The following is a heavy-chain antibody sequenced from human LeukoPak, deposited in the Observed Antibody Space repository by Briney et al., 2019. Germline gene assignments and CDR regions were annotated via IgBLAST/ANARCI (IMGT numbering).Heavy chain of an antibody. D-gene: IGHD3-9*01. CDR3: ASGGYFDWFIGNDGDY. CDR2: ISSSSSYI. CDR1: GFTFSSYS. J-gene: IGHJ4*02. Sequence: PGGSLRLSCAASGFTFSSYSMNWVRQAPGKGLEWFSSISSSSSYIYYADSVKGRFTISRDNAKNSLYLQMNSLRAEDTAVYYCASGGYFDWFIGNDGDYWGQGTLVTVSS. V-gene: IGHV3-21*01.